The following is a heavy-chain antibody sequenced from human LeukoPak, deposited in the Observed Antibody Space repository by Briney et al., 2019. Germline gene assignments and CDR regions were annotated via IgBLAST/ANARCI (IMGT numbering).Heavy chain of an antibody. D-gene: IGHD3-10*01. J-gene: IGHJ6*03. V-gene: IGHV4-4*07. Sequence: PSETLSLTCTVSGGSISSYYWSWIRQPAGKGREWIGRIYTSGSTNYNPSLKSRVTMSVDTSKNQFSLKLSSVTAADTAVYYCAREKYYYGSGSTYYVDVWGKGTTVTVSS. CDR1: GGSISSYY. CDR3: AREKYYYGSGSTYYVDV. CDR2: IYTSGST.